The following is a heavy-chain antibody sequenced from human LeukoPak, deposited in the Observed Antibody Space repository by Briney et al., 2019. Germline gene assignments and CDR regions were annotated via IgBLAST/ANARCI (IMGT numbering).Heavy chain of an antibody. D-gene: IGHD3-22*01. J-gene: IGHJ3*02. V-gene: IGHV3-30*02. CDR1: GFTFSSNG. CDR3: AKILTRINYYDSSGYSGDAFDI. CDR2: IWYDGSNK. Sequence: GGSLRLSCVASGFTFSSNGMHWVRQAPGKGLEWVAVIWYDGSNKYYADSVKGRFTISRDNSKNTLYLQMNSLRAEDTAVYYCAKILTRINYYDSSGYSGDAFDIWGQGTMVTVSS.